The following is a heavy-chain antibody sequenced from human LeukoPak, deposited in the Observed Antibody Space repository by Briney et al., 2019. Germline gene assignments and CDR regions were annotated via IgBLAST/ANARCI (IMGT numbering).Heavy chain of an antibody. CDR2: IYYTGST. D-gene: IGHD1-20*01. J-gene: IGHJ4*02. V-gene: IGHV4-59*01. Sequence: SETLSLTCTVSGGSISDYYWSRIPQPPGKGLEWIGYIYYTGSTRYNPSLKGRLTISVDTSKNQFSLNLTSVTTADTAVYYCAREFRGGITGTTGFDYWGQGTLVAVSS. CDR1: GGSISDYY. CDR3: AREFRGGITGTTGFDY.